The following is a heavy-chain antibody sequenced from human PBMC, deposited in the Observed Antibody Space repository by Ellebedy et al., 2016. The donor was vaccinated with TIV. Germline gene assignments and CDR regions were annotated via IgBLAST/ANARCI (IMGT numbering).Heavy chain of an antibody. CDR2: IGTTGNTV. J-gene: IGHJ6*02. CDR1: GFTFSDYY. CDR3: ARVRGTYAYGMDV. V-gene: IGHV3-11*04. Sequence: GESLKISCAASGFTFSDYYMSWIRQAPGKGLEWVSCIGTTGNTVYYADSVKGRFTISRDNAMNSLYLEMNSLRDDDTAVYYCARVRGTYAYGMDVWGQGTTVTVSS. D-gene: IGHD3-16*01.